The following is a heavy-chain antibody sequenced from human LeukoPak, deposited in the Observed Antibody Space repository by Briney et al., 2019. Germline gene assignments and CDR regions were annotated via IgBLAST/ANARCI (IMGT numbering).Heavy chain of an antibody. D-gene: IGHD5-18*01. CDR2: IYHSGST. Sequence: SETLSLTCAVYGGSFSGYYWSWIRQPPGKGLEWIGSIYHSGSTYYNPSLKSRVTISVDTSKNQFSLKLSSVTAADTAVYYCARGHSYGRTYYYYYMDVWGKGTTVTVSS. V-gene: IGHV4-34*01. J-gene: IGHJ6*03. CDR3: ARGHSYGRTYYYYYMDV. CDR1: GGSFSGYY.